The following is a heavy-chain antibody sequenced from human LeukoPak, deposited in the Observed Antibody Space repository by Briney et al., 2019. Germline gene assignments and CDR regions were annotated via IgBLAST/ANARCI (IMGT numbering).Heavy chain of an antibody. CDR2: IYYSGST. CDR1: GGSISSSSYY. Sequence: PSQTLSLTCTVSGGSISSSSYYWGWIRQPPGKGLEWIGGIYYSGSTYYNPSLKSRVTISVDTSKNQFSLKLSSVTAADTAVYYCARQPQKWELLRKYYFDYWGQGALVTVSS. CDR3: ARQPQKWELLRKYYFDY. D-gene: IGHD1-26*01. J-gene: IGHJ4*02. V-gene: IGHV4-39*01.